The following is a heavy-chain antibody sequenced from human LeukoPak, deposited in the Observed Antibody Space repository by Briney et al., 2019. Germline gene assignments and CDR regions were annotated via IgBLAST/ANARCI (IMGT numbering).Heavy chain of an antibody. CDR1: GFTVSSSY. CDR2: FYSGGKT. CDR3: AKRTPNYSPPRDFDY. V-gene: IGHV3-53*01. J-gene: IGHJ4*02. Sequence: GGSLRLSCAASGFTVSSSYMSWVRQAPGKGLEWVSVFYSGGKTYYTDSVKGRFTISRDNSKNTLYLQLDSLRAEDTAVYYCAKRTPNYSPPRDFDYWGQGTLVTVSS. D-gene: IGHD1-7*01.